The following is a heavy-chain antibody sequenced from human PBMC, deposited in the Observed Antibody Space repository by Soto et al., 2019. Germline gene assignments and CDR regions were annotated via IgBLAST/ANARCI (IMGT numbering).Heavy chain of an antibody. D-gene: IGHD1-26*01. CDR2: IYYSGST. CDR3: ARDVLGGSPGAEGMDV. CDR1: GGSVSSGSYY. V-gene: IGHV4-61*01. Sequence: SETLSLTCTVSGGSVSSGSYYWSWIRQPPGKGLEWIGYIYYSGSTNYNPSLKSRVTISVDTSKNQFCLKLSSVTAADTAVYYCARDVLGGSPGAEGMDVWGQGTTVTVSS. J-gene: IGHJ6*02.